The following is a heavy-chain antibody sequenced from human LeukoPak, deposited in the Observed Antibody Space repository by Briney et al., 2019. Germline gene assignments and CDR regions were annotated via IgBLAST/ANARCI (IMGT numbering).Heavy chain of an antibody. Sequence: WASGKVSCKASGYTFTSYGFSWVRQAPRQGLEWMGWISAYNGNTNYAQKLQGRVTMTTDTSTSTAYMELRSLRSDDTAVYYCARETPAGYIDYWGQGTLVTVSS. D-gene: IGHD6-25*01. V-gene: IGHV1-18*01. CDR2: ISAYNGNT. CDR3: ARETPAGYIDY. J-gene: IGHJ4*02. CDR1: GYTFTSYG.